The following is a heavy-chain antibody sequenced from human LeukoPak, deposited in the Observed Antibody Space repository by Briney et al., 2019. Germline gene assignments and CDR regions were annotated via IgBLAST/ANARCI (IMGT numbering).Heavy chain of an antibody. V-gene: IGHV1-2*06. Sequence: ASVKVSCKASGYTFTAYYIHWVRQAPGQGLEWMGRINSKDGGTNYTQRSQGRVAMTRDTSINTAYLELSSLTSDDTAVYYCARGSTRDFWGQGTLLIVSS. D-gene: IGHD1-1*01. CDR2: INSKDGGT. CDR1: GYTFTAYY. CDR3: ARGSTRDF. J-gene: IGHJ4*02.